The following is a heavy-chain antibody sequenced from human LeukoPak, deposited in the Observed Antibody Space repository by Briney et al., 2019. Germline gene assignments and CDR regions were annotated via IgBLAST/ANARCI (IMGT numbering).Heavy chain of an antibody. CDR2: ISSSSSYI. Sequence: GGSLRLSCAASGFTFSSYSMNWVRQAPGKGLEWVSSISSSSSYIYYADSVKGRFTISRDNSKGTVYLQMNSLRPEDTAVYYCAKDDAWLQFGDWGRGTLVTVSS. J-gene: IGHJ4*02. CDR1: GFTFSSYS. V-gene: IGHV3-21*04. D-gene: IGHD5-24*01. CDR3: AKDDAWLQFGD.